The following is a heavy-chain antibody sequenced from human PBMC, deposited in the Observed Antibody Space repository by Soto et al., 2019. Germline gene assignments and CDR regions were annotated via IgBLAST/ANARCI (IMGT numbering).Heavy chain of an antibody. J-gene: IGHJ5*02. D-gene: IGHD3-10*01. V-gene: IGHV4-59*02. CDR3: ARSYYGSTGFAVDP. CDR2: MYFGGSF. CDR1: GASVSSGY. Sequence: SETLSLTCTVSGASVSSGYWILLRQSQGKGLEWIGFMYFGGSFNYNPSLTSRATISVDTSKNQFSLKLTSVTAADTAVYYCARSYYGSTGFAVDPWGQGTLVTVSS.